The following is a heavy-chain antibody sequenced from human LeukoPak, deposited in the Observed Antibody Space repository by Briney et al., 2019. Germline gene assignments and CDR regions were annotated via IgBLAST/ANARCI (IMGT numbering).Heavy chain of an antibody. CDR2: IYYSGST. CDR1: GGSVNNYY. D-gene: IGHD3-22*01. CDR3: AVYYYDSSGYYPNLDY. J-gene: IGHJ4*02. Sequence: SETLSLTCSVSGGSVNNYYWNWIRQPPGKGLDWIGYIYYSGSTYYNPSLKSRVTISVDTSKNQFSLKLSSVTAADTAVYYCAVYYYDSSGYYPNLDYWGQGTLVTVSS. V-gene: IGHV4-59*02.